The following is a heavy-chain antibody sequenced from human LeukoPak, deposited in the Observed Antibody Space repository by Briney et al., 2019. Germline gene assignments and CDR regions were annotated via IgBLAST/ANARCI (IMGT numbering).Heavy chain of an antibody. V-gene: IGHV3-23*01. Sequence: GGSLRLSCAASGFTFSSYAMSWVRQAPGKGLEWVSAISGSGGSTYYADSVKGRFTISRDNSKNTLYLQMNSLRAENTAVYYCAKRRGLELTYYYHMDVWGKGTTVTVSS. CDR3: AKRRGLELTYYYHMDV. D-gene: IGHD1-7*01. CDR1: GFTFSSYA. CDR2: ISGSGGST. J-gene: IGHJ6*03.